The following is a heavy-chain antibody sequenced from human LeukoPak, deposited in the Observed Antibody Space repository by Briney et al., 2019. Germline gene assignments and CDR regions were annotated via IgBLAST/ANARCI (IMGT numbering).Heavy chain of an antibody. J-gene: IGHJ4*02. Sequence: SQTLSLTCTVSGGSISSGSYYWSWIRQPAGKGLEWIGRIYTSGSTNYDPSLKSRVTISVDTSKNQFSLKLSSVTAADTAVYYCARDHPDYGDYCFDYWGQGTLVTVSS. CDR1: GGSISSGSYY. CDR3: ARDHPDYGDYCFDY. CDR2: IYTSGST. D-gene: IGHD4-17*01. V-gene: IGHV4-61*02.